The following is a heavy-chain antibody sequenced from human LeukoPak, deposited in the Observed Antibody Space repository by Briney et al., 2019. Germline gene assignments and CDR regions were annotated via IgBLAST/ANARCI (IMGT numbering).Heavy chain of an antibody. CDR2: ISGSGGST. CDR1: GFTFSSYA. Sequence: QPGGSLRLSCAASGFTFSSYAMSWVRQAPGKGLEWVSAISGSGGSTYYADSVKGRFTISRDNSKNTLYLQMNSLRAEDTAVYYCVRKIMAADARSYDSWGQGTLVTVSS. V-gene: IGHV3-23*01. J-gene: IGHJ4*02. CDR3: VRKIMAADARSYDS. D-gene: IGHD6-13*01.